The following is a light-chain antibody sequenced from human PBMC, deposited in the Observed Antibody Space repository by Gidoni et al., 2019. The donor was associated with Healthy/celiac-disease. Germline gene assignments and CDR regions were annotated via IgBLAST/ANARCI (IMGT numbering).Light chain of an antibody. CDR2: AAS. V-gene: IGKV1-39*01. CDR1: QGISSY. CDR3: QQSYNTPRT. Sequence: DIQMTQSPSSLSASVGDRVTITCRASQGISSYLNWYQQKPGKAPKLLIYAASNLQSGVPSRFSGSGSGTDFTLTISSLQPEDFATYYCQQSYNTPRTFGGXTKVEIK. J-gene: IGKJ4*02.